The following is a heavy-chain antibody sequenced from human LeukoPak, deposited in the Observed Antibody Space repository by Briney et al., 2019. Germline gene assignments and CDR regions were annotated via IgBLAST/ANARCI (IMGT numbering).Heavy chain of an antibody. Sequence: GGSLRLSCAAYGFTFSTYGMNWVRQAPGKGLEWVSFISGGGSYIYYAESVKGRFTISRDNAKNSLYLQMNSLRAEDTAIYYCARDRVASGRFGEVASWGQGTLVTVSS. CDR3: ARDRVASGRFGEVAS. V-gene: IGHV3-21*01. CDR2: ISGGGSYI. J-gene: IGHJ5*02. D-gene: IGHD3-10*01. CDR1: GFTFSTYG.